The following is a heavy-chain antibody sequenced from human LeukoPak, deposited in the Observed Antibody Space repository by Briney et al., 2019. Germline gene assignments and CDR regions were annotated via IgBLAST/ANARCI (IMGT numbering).Heavy chain of an antibody. CDR3: ATNRIVAVPAAMWGGWFDP. D-gene: IGHD2-2*01. CDR1: GYTLTELS. V-gene: IGHV1-24*01. Sequence: GASVKVSCKVSGYTLTELSMHWVRQAPGKGLEWMGGFDPEDGETIYAQKFQGRVTMTEDTSTDTAYMELSSLRSEDTAVYYCATNRIVAVPAAMWGGWFDPWGQGTLVTVSS. CDR2: FDPEDGET. J-gene: IGHJ5*02.